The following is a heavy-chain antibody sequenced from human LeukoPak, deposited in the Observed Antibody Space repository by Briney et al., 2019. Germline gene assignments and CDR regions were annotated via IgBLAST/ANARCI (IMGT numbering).Heavy chain of an antibody. Sequence: ASVKVSCKASGYSFTSYYMHWVRQAPGQGLEWMGIINPSGGSTSYAQKFQGRVTMTSDMSTSTVYMELSSLRSEDTVVYYCARVYAYYDFWSGPGYYYYYMDVWGKGTTVTVSS. CDR1: GYSFTSYY. D-gene: IGHD3-3*01. CDR2: INPSGGST. CDR3: ARVYAYYDFWSGPGYYYYYMDV. J-gene: IGHJ6*03. V-gene: IGHV1-46*01.